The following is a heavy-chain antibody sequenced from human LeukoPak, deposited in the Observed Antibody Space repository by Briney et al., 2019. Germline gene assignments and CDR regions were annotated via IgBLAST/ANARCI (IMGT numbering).Heavy chain of an antibody. CDR2: IYSDGST. CDR3: ARVLVASGTYDAFDI. Sequence: GGSLRLSCSASGFTFSSNYMSWVRQAPGKGLEWVSIIYSDGSTYYADSVKGRFTISRDNSKNMLYLQMNSLRVEDTAVYYCARVLVASGTYDAFDIWGQGTMVTVSS. J-gene: IGHJ3*02. CDR1: GFTFSSNY. D-gene: IGHD1-26*01. V-gene: IGHV3-66*02.